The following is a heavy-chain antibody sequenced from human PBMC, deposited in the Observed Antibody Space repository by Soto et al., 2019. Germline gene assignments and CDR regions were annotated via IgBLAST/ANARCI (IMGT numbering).Heavy chain of an antibody. V-gene: IGHV4-39*01. D-gene: IGHD1-1*01. CDR2: TYYTGRT. Sequence: ASETLSLTCTVSGGSISSTRYYWGWIRQPPGKGLEWIGTTYYTGRTYYNPSLKSRVTISVDMSKNQFSLKVRSVTAADTAVYYCVSGPGTTADYWGQGTLVTVS. J-gene: IGHJ4*02. CDR1: GGSISSTRYY. CDR3: VSGPGTTADY.